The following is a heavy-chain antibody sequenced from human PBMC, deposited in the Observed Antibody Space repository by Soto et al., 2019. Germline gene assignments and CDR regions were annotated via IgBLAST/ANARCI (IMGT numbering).Heavy chain of an antibody. V-gene: IGHV4-31*03. Sequence: SETLSLTCTVSGGSISSGGYYWSWIRQHPGKGLEWIGYIYYSGSTYYNTSLKSRVTISVDTSKNQFSLKLSSVTAADTAVYYCARDQLRFLEWTWGMDVWGQGTTVTVSS. CDR2: IYYSGST. J-gene: IGHJ6*02. D-gene: IGHD3-3*01. CDR3: ARDQLRFLEWTWGMDV. CDR1: GGSISSGGYY.